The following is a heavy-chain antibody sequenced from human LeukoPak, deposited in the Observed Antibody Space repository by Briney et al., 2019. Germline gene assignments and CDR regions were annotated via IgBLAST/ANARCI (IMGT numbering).Heavy chain of an antibody. Sequence: SKTLSLTCTVSGGSISSYYWSWIRQPPGKGLEWIGEINHSGSTNYNPSLKSRVTISVDTSKNQFSLKLSSVTAADTAVYYCARDVGYCSGGSCYYGHYYYYYMDVWGKGTTVTISS. J-gene: IGHJ6*03. CDR2: INHSGST. V-gene: IGHV4-34*01. CDR1: GGSISSYY. D-gene: IGHD2-15*01. CDR3: ARDVGYCSGGSCYYGHYYYYYMDV.